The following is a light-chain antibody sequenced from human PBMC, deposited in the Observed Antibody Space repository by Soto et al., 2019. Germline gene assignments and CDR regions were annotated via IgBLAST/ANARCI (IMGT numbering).Light chain of an antibody. V-gene: IGKV3-15*01. J-gene: IGKJ1*01. CDR2: GAS. Sequence: EILMTQSPATLSVSPGEGATLSCRASQSVGNNLAWYQQIPGQAPRLVMFGASTMATGIPARFSGGGSGTEFTLTISSLQSEDFAAYYCQQYSDWPRTFGQGTKVEIK. CDR3: QQYSDWPRT. CDR1: QSVGNN.